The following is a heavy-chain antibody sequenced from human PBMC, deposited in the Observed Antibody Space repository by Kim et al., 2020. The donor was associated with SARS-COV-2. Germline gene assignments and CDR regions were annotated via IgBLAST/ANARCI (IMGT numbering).Heavy chain of an antibody. CDR3: ARVMVGAHSPSFFDP. CDR2: ISSGGGST. V-gene: IGHV3-48*03. J-gene: IGHJ5*02. CDR1: GFMVRSYE. Sequence: GGSLRLSCAASGFMVRSYEMSWLRQAPGKGPEWVSYISSGGGSTYYADSVKDRFTVSRDNAKNSVFLEMNSLRGEDTAIYYCARVMVGAHSPSFFDPWG. D-gene: IGHD1-26*01.